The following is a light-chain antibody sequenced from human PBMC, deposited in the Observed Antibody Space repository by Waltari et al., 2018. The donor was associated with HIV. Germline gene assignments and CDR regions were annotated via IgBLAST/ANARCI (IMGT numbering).Light chain of an antibody. CDR1: QSISAT. J-gene: IGKJ2*01. CDR3: QQYDDGPRGIT. CDR2: EAA. Sequence: EIEMTQSPPTLSVSPGQRVTLSCRASQSISATVAWYQQRPGQAPRLLIYEAATRPNGIPARFSGSGSGTEFTLTISSLQSEDFATYFCQQYDDGPRGITFGQGTMLEIK. V-gene: IGKV3-15*01.